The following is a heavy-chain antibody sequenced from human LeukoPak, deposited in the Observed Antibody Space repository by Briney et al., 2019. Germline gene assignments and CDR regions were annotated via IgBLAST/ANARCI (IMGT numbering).Heavy chain of an antibody. CDR3: AKDQFSGEFGY. V-gene: IGHV3-23*01. J-gene: IGHJ4*02. CDR1: GFTFSSYG. CDR2: ISGSGGST. D-gene: IGHD3-10*01. Sequence: GGSLRLSCAASGFTFSSYGMSWVRQAPGKGLEWVSAISGSGGSTYYADSVKGRFTISRDNSKNTLYLQMNSLRAEDTAVYYCAKDQFSGEFGYWGQGTLVTVSS.